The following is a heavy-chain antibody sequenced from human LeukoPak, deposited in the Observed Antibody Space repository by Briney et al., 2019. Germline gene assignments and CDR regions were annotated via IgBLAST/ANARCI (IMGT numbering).Heavy chain of an antibody. J-gene: IGHJ5*02. V-gene: IGHV4-30-4*01. CDR1: GGSISSGDYY. D-gene: IGHD1-26*01. Sequence: SQTLSLTCTVSGGSISSGDYYWSWIRQPPGKGLEWIGYIYYSGSTYYNPSLKSRVTMSVDTSKKQFSLKLTSVTAADTAVYYCARVSGSNLNNWFDPWGQGTLVTVSS. CDR2: IYYSGST. CDR3: ARVSGSNLNNWFDP.